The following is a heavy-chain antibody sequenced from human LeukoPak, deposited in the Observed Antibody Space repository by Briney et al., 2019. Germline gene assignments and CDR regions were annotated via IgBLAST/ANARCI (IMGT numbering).Heavy chain of an antibody. CDR2: INPNNGGT. J-gene: IGHJ5*02. D-gene: IGHD6-19*01. CDR1: GYTFTGYY. V-gene: IGHV1-2*02. Sequence: ASVKVSCKASGYTFTGYYMHWVRQAPGQGLEWMGWINPNNGGTNYAQKFQGRVTMTRDTSISTAYMELSRLRSDDTAVYYCARDNGWYGNNWFDPWGQGTLVTVSS. CDR3: ARDNGWYGNNWFDP.